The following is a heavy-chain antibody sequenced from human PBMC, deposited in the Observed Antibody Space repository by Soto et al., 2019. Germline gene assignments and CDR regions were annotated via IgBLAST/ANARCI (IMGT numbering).Heavy chain of an antibody. D-gene: IGHD2-8*01. Sequence: QVQLVESGGGVVQPGRSLRLSCAASGFTFSSYAMHWVRQAPGKGLEWVAVISYDGSNKYYADSVKGRFTIYRDNSKNTLYLKKKSLRDEDTAVYYCARDGGYCTNGVCYYSSGMDVWGQGTTVTVSS. CDR1: GFTFSSYA. CDR3: ARDGGYCTNGVCYYSSGMDV. CDR2: ISYDGSNK. V-gene: IGHV3-30-3*01. J-gene: IGHJ6*02.